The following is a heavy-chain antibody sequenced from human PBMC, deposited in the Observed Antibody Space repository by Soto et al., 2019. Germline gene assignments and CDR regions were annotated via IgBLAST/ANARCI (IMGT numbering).Heavy chain of an antibody. CDR3: ARSQYDSSGWYWFDP. CDR1: GYTFTGYY. J-gene: IGHJ5*02. Sequence: GASVKVSCKASGYTFTGYYMHWVRQAPGQGLEWMGWTNPNSGGTNYAQKFQGRVTMTRDTSISTAYMELSSLRSEDTAVYYCARSQYDSSGWYWFDPWGQGTLVTVSS. D-gene: IGHD6-19*01. CDR2: TNPNSGGT. V-gene: IGHV1-2*02.